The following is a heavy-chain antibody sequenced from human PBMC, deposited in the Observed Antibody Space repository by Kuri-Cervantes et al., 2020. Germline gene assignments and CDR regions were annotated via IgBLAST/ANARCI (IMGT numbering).Heavy chain of an antibody. CDR1: GFTFSSYS. J-gene: IGHJ4*02. CDR3: TTVYYDSRGYYSGLFDY. Sequence: GGSLRLSCAASGFTFSSYSMNWVRQAPGKGLEWVSSISSSSSYIYYADSVKGRFTISRDNAKNSLYLQMNSLRAEDTAVYYCTTVYYDSRGYYSGLFDYWGQGTLVTVSS. V-gene: IGHV3-21*03. CDR2: ISSSSSYI. D-gene: IGHD3-22*01.